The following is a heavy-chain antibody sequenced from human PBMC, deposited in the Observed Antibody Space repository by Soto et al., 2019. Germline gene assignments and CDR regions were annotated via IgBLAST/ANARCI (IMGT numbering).Heavy chain of an antibody. CDR3: ATSGSYHSSFDY. V-gene: IGHV4-59*08. CDR1: GGSISSYY. J-gene: IGHJ4*02. Sequence: PSETLSLTCTVSGGSISSYYWSWIRQPPGKGLEWIGYIYYSGSTNYNPSLKSRVTISVDTSKNQFSLKLSSVTAADTAVYYCATSGSYHSSFDYWGKGTLVTVSS. D-gene: IGHD1-26*01. CDR2: IYYSGST.